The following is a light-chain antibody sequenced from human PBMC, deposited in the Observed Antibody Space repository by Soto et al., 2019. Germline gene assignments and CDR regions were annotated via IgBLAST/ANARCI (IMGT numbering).Light chain of an antibody. CDR3: QQDYNSWT. J-gene: IGKJ1*01. Sequence: EIFLTQSPFTLSLSPGEIATLSCRASQSVSSYLAWYQQRPGQAPRLLIYGASTRATGIPARFSGSGSGTDFTLTISSLQPEDFAVYYCQQDYNSWTFGQGTKVDIK. V-gene: IGKV3D-7*01. CDR1: QSVSSY. CDR2: GAS.